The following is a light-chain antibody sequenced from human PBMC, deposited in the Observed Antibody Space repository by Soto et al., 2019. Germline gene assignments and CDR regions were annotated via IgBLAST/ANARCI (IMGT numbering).Light chain of an antibody. CDR1: SSDVGAYNY. CDR2: DVS. J-gene: IGLJ2*01. Sequence: QSVLTQPASVSGSPGQSITTSCTGTSSDVGAYNYVSWYQQHPGKAPKLMIYDVSNRPSGVSNRFSGSKSGNTASLTISGLQAEDEADYYCSSYTSSTTLDVVFGGGTKLTVL. V-gene: IGLV2-14*01. CDR3: SSYTSSTTLDVV.